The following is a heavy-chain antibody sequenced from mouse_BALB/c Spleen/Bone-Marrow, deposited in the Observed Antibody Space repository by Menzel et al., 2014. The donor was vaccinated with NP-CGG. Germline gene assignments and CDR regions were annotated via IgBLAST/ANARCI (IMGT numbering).Heavy chain of an antibody. J-gene: IGHJ1*01. CDR1: GFTFSSFT. CDR3: ARQGYGYVDFDV. CDR2: ISVGDST. Sequence: EVQGVESGGGLVKPGGSLNLSCAASGFTFSSFTVSWVRQTPEKRLEWVGTISVGDSTYYPDSVKGRFTISRDNAKNTLYLQMSSLKSEDTAMYYCARQGYGYVDFDVWGAGTTVTVSS. D-gene: IGHD1-2*01. V-gene: IGHV5-6*01.